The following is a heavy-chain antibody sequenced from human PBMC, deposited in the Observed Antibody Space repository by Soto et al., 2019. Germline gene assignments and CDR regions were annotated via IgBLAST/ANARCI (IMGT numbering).Heavy chain of an antibody. CDR1: GTSVSNYY. J-gene: IGHJ4*02. CDR3: ARGVIQLSYAFDY. CDR2: IYTSGST. Sequence: QVQLQESGPGLVKPSETLSLTCSVSGTSVSNYYWSWIRQPAGKGLEHIGRIYTSGSTSYNPSLKSRVTMSMDTSQTQIYLNLTSVTAADTAVYYCARGVIQLSYAFDYWGQGILVTVSS. V-gene: IGHV4-4*07. D-gene: IGHD5-18*01.